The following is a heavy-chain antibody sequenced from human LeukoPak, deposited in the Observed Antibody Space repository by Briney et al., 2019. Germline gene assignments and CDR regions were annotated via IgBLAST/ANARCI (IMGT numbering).Heavy chain of an antibody. Sequence: GGSLRLSCAASGFTFSSYNMNWVRQAPGKGLEWVSSISSSSTYIYYADSVRGRFTISRDNAKNSLYLQMNSLRAEDTAVYYCARRLIGVNSWYFDLWGRGTLVTVSS. CDR3: ARRLIGVNSWYFDL. D-gene: IGHD4-23*01. J-gene: IGHJ2*01. CDR1: GFTFSSYN. CDR2: ISSSSTYI. V-gene: IGHV3-21*04.